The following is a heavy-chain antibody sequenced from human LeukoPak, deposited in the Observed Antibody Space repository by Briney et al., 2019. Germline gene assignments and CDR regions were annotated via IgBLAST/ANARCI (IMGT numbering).Heavy chain of an antibody. CDR2: ISSSSYYT. CDR1: GFTFSEYY. D-gene: IGHD2-2*01. Sequence: PGGSLRLSCVASGFTFSEYYMNWIRQAPGKGLEWVSYISSSSYYTNYADSVRGRFTISRDNAKHSLYLQMNSLSAEDTAVYYCARGAKYCSSTSCYEDAFDFWGQGTMVTVSS. CDR3: ARGAKYCSSTSCYEDAFDF. V-gene: IGHV3-11*05. J-gene: IGHJ3*01.